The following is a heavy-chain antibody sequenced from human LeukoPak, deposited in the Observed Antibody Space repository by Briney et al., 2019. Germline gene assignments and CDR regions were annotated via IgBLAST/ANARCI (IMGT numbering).Heavy chain of an antibody. CDR2: INVRNGNT. Sequence: ASVKVSCKPSGHTFKSDGVTWVRQASGQGLEWLGWINVRNGNTDYAQKFQDRLIMTTDTSASVAYMELRSLRSDDTAVYYCARALGAPITMIAPKGAFDIWGQGTMVTVSS. V-gene: IGHV1-18*01. D-gene: IGHD3-22*01. CDR3: ARALGAPITMIAPKGAFDI. CDR1: GHTFKSDG. J-gene: IGHJ3*02.